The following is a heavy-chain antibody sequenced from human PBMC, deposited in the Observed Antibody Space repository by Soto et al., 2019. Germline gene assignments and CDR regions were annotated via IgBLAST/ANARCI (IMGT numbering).Heavy chain of an antibody. J-gene: IGHJ4*02. CDR3: ARAPVEMATTNPFDY. D-gene: IGHD5-12*01. V-gene: IGHV1-46*01. CDR2: INPSGGST. Sequence: QVQLVQSGAEVKKPGASVKVSCKASGYTFTSYYMHWVRQAPGQGLEWMGIINPSGGSTSYAQKFKGRVTMTRDTSTSTVYMELSSLRSEDTAVYYCARAPVEMATTNPFDYWGQGTLVTVSS. CDR1: GYTFTSYY.